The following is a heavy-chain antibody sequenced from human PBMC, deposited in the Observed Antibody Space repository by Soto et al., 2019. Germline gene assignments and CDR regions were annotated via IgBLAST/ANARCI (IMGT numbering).Heavy chain of an antibody. CDR2: IYSGGSK. V-gene: IGHV3-53*01. CDR3: ARELPPAAFDI. J-gene: IGHJ3*02. D-gene: IGHD2-2*01. Sequence: GGSLRLSCAASGFTVSSNYMSWVRQAPGKGLEWVSVIYSGGSKYYADSVKGRFTISRDNSKNTLYLQMNSLRAEDTAVYYCARELPPAAFDIWGQGTMVTVSS. CDR1: GFTVSSNY.